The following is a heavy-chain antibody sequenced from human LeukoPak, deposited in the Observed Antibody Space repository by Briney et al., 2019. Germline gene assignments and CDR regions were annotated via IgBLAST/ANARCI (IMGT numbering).Heavy chain of an antibody. J-gene: IGHJ4*02. V-gene: IGHV6-1*01. D-gene: IGHD6-19*01. Sequence: SQTLSLTCAISGDSVSINSAAWNWIRQSPSRGLEWLGRTYLRSKWYNDYAVSVKSRITINPDISKNQFSLQLNSVTPEDTAVYYCARSPSPYSSGWYFDYWGQGTLVTVSS. CDR1: GDSVSINSAA. CDR3: ARSPSPYSSGWYFDY. CDR2: TYLRSKWYN.